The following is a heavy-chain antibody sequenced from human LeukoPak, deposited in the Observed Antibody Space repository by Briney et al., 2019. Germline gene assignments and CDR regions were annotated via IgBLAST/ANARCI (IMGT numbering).Heavy chain of an antibody. V-gene: IGHV3-64D*06. CDR2: ISSNGGNT. D-gene: IGHD2-15*01. CDR3: AKSGILGTYYFDY. CDR1: GFTFSSYA. J-gene: IGHJ4*02. Sequence: GGSLRLSCSASGFTFSSYAIHWVRQAPGKGLDYVSAISSNGGNTFYADSVKGRIAISRDNSKNTVYLQMRSLRPEDTAVYYCAKSGILGTYYFDYWGQGTLVTVSS.